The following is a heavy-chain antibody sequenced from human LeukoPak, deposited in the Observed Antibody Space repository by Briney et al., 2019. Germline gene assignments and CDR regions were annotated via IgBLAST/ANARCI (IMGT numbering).Heavy chain of an antibody. CDR2: IYYSGST. J-gene: IGHJ4*02. Sequence: SETLSLTCTVSGGSISSSSYYWDWIRQPPGKGLEWIGGIYYSGSTYYNPSLKSRVTISVDTSKNQFSLKLSSVTAADTAVYYCARAPGGNSIRFDYWGQGTLVTVSS. V-gene: IGHV4-39*01. D-gene: IGHD4-23*01. CDR3: ARAPGGNSIRFDY. CDR1: GGSISSSSYY.